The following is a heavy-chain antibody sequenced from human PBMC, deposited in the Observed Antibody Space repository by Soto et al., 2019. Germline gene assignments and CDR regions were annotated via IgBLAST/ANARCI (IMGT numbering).Heavy chain of an antibody. Sequence: EVQLLESGGDLVQPGGSLRLSCAASGITLSSYAMSWVRQAPGKGPEWVSGISASGGSTSYADSVKGRFTISRDNSQSALYLHMNSLRADDTAVYHCSEVQNSGAYRFYFDYWGQGALVTVSS. CDR3: SEVQNSGAYRFYFDY. J-gene: IGHJ4*02. CDR1: GITLSSYA. V-gene: IGHV3-23*01. CDR2: ISASGGST. D-gene: IGHD1-26*01.